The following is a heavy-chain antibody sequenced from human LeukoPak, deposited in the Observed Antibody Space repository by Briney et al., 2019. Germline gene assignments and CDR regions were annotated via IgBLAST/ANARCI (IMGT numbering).Heavy chain of an antibody. CDR3: ARDHDSSGYTLFDY. Sequence: GGSLRLSCAASGFTFRNYGMNWVRQAPGKGLEWLSGISPRGGGTYYADSVKGRFTISRDDSKNTLSLQMNSLTVEDTAVYYCARDHDSSGYTLFDYWGQGTLVTVSS. CDR2: ISPRGGGT. CDR1: GFTFRNYG. V-gene: IGHV3-23*01. J-gene: IGHJ4*02. D-gene: IGHD3-22*01.